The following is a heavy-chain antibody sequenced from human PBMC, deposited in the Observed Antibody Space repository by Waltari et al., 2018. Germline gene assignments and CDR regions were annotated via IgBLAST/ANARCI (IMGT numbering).Heavy chain of an antibody. J-gene: IGHJ5*01. CDR2: VSWKDDK. V-gene: IGHV2-5*01. CDR1: GFSISTRGVT. CDR3: AHRPDSTDSLWRYWFDS. D-gene: IGHD3-22*01. Sequence: QITLRESGPTLVKPTKTLTLTCSFSGFSISTRGVTVVWVRQPPGKALEWLAIVSWKDDKRYNPSLKNRVTISKDTSKNHVVLTMSNVDPVDTATYYCAHRPDSTDSLWRYWFDSWGQGTLVTVSS.